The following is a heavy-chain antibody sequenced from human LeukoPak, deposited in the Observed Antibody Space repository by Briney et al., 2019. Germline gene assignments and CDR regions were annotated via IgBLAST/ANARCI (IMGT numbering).Heavy chain of an antibody. CDR2: ISRSSTYI. CDR1: GFTFSDYS. J-gene: IGHJ3*02. Sequence: GGSLRLSCAASGFTFSDYSLNGVRQAPGKGLEWVASISRSSTYIDYATLVRGRFTISRDNAKSSLYLQMNSLRAEDTAVYFCARGPPYCGGDCFETFNIWGRGTMVTVSS. D-gene: IGHD2-21*01. V-gene: IGHV3-21*01. CDR3: ARGPPYCGGDCFETFNI.